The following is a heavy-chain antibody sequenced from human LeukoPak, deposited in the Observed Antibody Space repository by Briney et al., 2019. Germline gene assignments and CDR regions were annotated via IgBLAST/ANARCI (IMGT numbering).Heavy chain of an antibody. CDR3: ARIRDNSGYYLGASDV. J-gene: IGHJ3*01. Sequence: SETLSLTCTVSGGSIVGSYWSWIRQPAGKGLEWIGRVSASGSTNYNPSLKNRVTMSLDTSKNQFSLNLTSVTAADTAMYSCARIRDNSGYYLGASDVWGQGTVVTVSS. CDR1: GGSIVGSY. D-gene: IGHD5-12*01. CDR2: VSASGST. V-gene: IGHV4-4*07.